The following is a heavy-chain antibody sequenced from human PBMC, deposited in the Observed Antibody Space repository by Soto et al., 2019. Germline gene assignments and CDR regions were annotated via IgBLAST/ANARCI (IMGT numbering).Heavy chain of an antibody. D-gene: IGHD3-9*01. CDR3: TREHVVTIFRRGQRGSFDN. CDR1: GFTFSSYT. Sequence: GGSLRLSCAASGFTFSSYTMNWVRQAPGKGLEWVAFITSGSDYIYYADSVKGRFTISRDGANNSLFLQMSSLRAEDTAVYYCTREHVVTIFRRGQRGSFDNWSQGTLVTVSS. J-gene: IGHJ4*02. CDR2: ITSGSDYI. V-gene: IGHV3-21*01.